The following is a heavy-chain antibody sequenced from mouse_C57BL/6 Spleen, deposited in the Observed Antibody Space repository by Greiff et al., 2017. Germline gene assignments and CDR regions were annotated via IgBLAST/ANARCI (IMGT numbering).Heavy chain of an antibody. CDR3: TREGIYYGSSLYAMDY. Sequence: EVQLQESGEGLVKPGGSLKLSCAASGFTFSSYAMSWVRQTPEKRLEWVAYISSGGDYIYYADTVKGRFTISRDNARNTLYLQMSSLKSEDTAMYYCTREGIYYGSSLYAMDYWGQGTSVTVSS. D-gene: IGHD1-1*01. J-gene: IGHJ4*01. V-gene: IGHV5-9-1*02. CDR1: GFTFSSYA. CDR2: ISSGGDYI.